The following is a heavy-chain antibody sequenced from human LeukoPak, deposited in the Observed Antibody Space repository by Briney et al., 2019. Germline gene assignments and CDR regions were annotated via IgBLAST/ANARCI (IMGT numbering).Heavy chain of an antibody. J-gene: IGHJ4*02. CDR3: AKDWSSSYYGSGGYYFDY. D-gene: IGHD3-10*01. CDR1: GFTFDDYA. V-gene: IGHV3-43*02. Sequence: RGSLRLFCAASGFTFDDYAMHWVRQAPGKGLDWVSLISGDGDSTYYADSVKGRFTISRDNSKNSLYLQMNSLRTEDTALYYCAKDWSSSYYGSGGYYFDYWGQGTLVTVSS. CDR2: ISGDGDST.